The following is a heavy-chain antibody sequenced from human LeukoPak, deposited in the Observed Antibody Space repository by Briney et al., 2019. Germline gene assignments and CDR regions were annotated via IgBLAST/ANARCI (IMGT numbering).Heavy chain of an antibody. V-gene: IGHV4-59*01. CDR2: IYYTGVT. J-gene: IGHJ4*02. D-gene: IGHD3-10*01. Sequence: SETLSLTCTVSGGSIGTYYWTWIRQPPGKGLECIGYIYYTGVTNYNPSLKSRVTISVDTSKNQFSLRLTSVTAADTAMYYCARDYDSGSYGLYYFDYWGQGMFVTVSS. CDR1: GGSIGTYY. CDR3: ARDYDSGSYGLYYFDY.